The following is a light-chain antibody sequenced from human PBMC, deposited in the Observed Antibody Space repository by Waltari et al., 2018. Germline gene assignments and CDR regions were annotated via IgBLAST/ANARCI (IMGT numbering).Light chain of an antibody. Sequence: EIVVTQTPATLSLSPGEGATLSCWTSERVNSTLAWFQQKDGQPPRLVIYDASSRAADTPARFSGGGSGTDYTLTISSLEPEDFATYYCQQRSAWPTTFGQGTRLEI. CDR2: DAS. CDR1: ERVNST. CDR3: QQRSAWPTT. V-gene: IGKV3-11*01. J-gene: IGKJ5*01.